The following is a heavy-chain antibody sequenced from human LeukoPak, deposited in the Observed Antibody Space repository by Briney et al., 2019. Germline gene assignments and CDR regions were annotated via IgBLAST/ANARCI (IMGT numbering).Heavy chain of an antibody. Sequence: RASVKVSCKASGYTFTSYYMHWVRQAPGQGLEWMGIINPSGGSTSYAQKFQGRVTMTRDTSTSTVYMELSSLRSEDTAVYYCASLYCSSTSCYDGGLYYYYGMDVWGQGTTVTVSS. CDR3: ASLYCSSTSCYDGGLYYYYGMDV. J-gene: IGHJ6*02. D-gene: IGHD2-2*01. CDR1: GYTFTSYY. CDR2: INPSGGST. V-gene: IGHV1-46*01.